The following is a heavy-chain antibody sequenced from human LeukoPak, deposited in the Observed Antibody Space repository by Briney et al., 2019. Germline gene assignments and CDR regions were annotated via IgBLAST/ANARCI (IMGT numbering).Heavy chain of an antibody. J-gene: IGHJ6*02. CDR3: AKDATGWGELRNINYYYYDMDV. CDR1: GFTFDDYT. D-gene: IGHD3-16*01. Sequence: PGGSLRLSCAASGFTFDDYTMQWVRQAPGKGLEWVSLISWDGGSTYYADSVKGRFTISRDNSKNSLYLQMNSLRTEDTALYYCAKDATGWGELRNINYYYYDMDVWGQGTTVTVSS. CDR2: ISWDGGST. V-gene: IGHV3-43*01.